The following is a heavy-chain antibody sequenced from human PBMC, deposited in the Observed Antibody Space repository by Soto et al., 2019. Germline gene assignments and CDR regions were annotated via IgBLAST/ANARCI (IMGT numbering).Heavy chain of an antibody. CDR2: IWYDGSNK. CDR1: GFTFSSYG. CDR3: ARDQYYDSSGYPGAFDI. V-gene: IGHV3-33*01. J-gene: IGHJ3*02. D-gene: IGHD3-22*01. Sequence: GGSLRLSCAASGFTFSSYGMHWVRQAPGKGLEWVAVIWYDGSNKYYADSVKGRFTISRDNSKNTLYLQMNSLRAEDTAVYYCARDQYYDSSGYPGAFDIWGQGTMVTVSS.